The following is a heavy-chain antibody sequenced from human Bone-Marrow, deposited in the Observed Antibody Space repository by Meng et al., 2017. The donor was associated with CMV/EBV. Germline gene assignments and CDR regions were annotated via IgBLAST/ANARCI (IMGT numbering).Heavy chain of an antibody. J-gene: IGHJ6*02. V-gene: IGHV3-23*03. CDR3: ARDHGPAAISYYGMDV. D-gene: IGHD2-2*01. Sequence: GESRKISCAASGFTFRNHAMSWFRQAPGKGLEWVSIMYSAGGNIYYADSVKGRFTISRDFSKSTLYLQMNSLRAEDTAVYYCARDHGPAAISYYGMDVWGQGTTVTVSS. CDR1: GFTFRNHA. CDR2: MYSAGGNI.